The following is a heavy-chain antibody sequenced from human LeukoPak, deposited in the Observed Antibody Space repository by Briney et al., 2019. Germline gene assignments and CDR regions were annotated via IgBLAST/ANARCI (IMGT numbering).Heavy chain of an antibody. D-gene: IGHD7-27*01. V-gene: IGHV4-61*02. CDR1: GGSINSGTYY. CDR2: TYSSRST. J-gene: IGHJ4*02. CDR3: PRGLGIGQDCFDS. Sequence: SETLSLTCTVSGGSINSGTYYWSWIRHPAGKGLEWIVRTYSSRSTNYNPSLRSRVTISVDTSKNQFSLNLASVSAAETAVSFCPRGLGIGQDCFDSWGPGTLVTVSS.